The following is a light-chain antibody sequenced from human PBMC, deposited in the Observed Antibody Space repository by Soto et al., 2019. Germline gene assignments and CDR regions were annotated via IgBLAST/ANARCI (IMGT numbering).Light chain of an antibody. J-gene: IGKJ1*01. Sequence: DIQMTQSPSTLSASVGDRVTITCRASQSISRWVAWYQQKPGKAPILLIYDASNLESGVPSRFSGSGSGTEFSLTISSLQPDDFATYYCQQYNTYWTFGQGTKVEIK. CDR1: QSISRW. CDR2: DAS. V-gene: IGKV1-5*01. CDR3: QQYNTYWT.